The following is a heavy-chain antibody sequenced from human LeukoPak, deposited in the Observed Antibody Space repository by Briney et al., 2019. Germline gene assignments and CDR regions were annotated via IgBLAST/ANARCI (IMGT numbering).Heavy chain of an antibody. J-gene: IGHJ4*02. CDR3: ARGPFVRSPLYFDY. D-gene: IGHD3-3*01. Sequence: SETLSLTCIVSGGSISSGGYYWSWIRQHPVKGLEWIGNIYYSGSTYYNPSLKSRVTISVDTSKNQFSLRLSSVTAADTAVYHCARGPFVRSPLYFDYWGRGTLVSVSS. CDR1: GGSISSGGYY. V-gene: IGHV4-31*03. CDR2: IYYSGST.